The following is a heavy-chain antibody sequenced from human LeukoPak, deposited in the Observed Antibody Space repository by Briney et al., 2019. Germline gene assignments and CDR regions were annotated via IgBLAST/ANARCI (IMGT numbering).Heavy chain of an antibody. Sequence: GGSLRLSCAAAGFTFSSYAMSWVRQAPGKGLEWVSAISGRGGSTYYADSVKGRFTISRDNSKNTLYLQMNSLRAEDTAVYYCAKAGVIVVVIPPPYYFDYWGQGTLVTVSS. CDR1: GFTFSSYA. CDR2: ISGRGGST. CDR3: AKAGVIVVVIPPPYYFDY. V-gene: IGHV3-23*01. D-gene: IGHD3-22*01. J-gene: IGHJ4*02.